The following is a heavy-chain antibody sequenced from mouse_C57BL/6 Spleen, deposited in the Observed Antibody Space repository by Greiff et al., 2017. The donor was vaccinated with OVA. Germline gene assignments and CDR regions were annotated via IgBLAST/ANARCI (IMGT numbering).Heavy chain of an antibody. Sequence: EVKLMESGGGLVQPKGSLKLSCAASGFSFNTYAMNWVRQAPGKGLEWVARIRSKSNNYATYYADSVKDRFTISRDDSESMLYLQMNNLKTEDTAMYYCVRQRSNFFMDYWGQGTSVTVSS. CDR2: IRSKSNNYAT. CDR1: GFSFNTYA. V-gene: IGHV10-1*01. D-gene: IGHD4-1*01. J-gene: IGHJ4*01. CDR3: VRQRSNFFMDY.